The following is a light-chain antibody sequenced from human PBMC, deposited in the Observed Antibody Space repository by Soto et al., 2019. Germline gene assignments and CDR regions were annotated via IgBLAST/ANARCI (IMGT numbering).Light chain of an antibody. CDR3: QQYSKWPPWT. J-gene: IGKJ1*01. V-gene: IGKV1-5*03. Sequence: DIQMTQSPSTLSASVGDTVTITCRASQSISTWLAWYQQKPGKAPKCLIHKVSSLESGVPSRFSGSSSGTEFTLTISGLQSEDFAVYYCQQYSKWPPWTFGPGTKVDIK. CDR1: QSISTW. CDR2: KVS.